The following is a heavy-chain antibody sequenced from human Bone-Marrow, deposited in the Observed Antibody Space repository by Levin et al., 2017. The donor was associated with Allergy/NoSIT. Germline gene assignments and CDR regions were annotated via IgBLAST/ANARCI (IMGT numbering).Heavy chain of an antibody. CDR1: GFTCEDNA. CDR2: IYCKGGGT. Sequence: GGSLRLSCAVSGFTCEDNAMHWVRQAPGKGLEGVSGIYCKGGGTGYADSVKGRFTISRDSAKNSLFLQMNSLRVEDTALYYCVKDGNPGGAEYWGQGTLVIVSS. J-gene: IGHJ4*02. V-gene: IGHV3-9*01. D-gene: IGHD1-26*01. CDR3: VKDGNPGGAEY.